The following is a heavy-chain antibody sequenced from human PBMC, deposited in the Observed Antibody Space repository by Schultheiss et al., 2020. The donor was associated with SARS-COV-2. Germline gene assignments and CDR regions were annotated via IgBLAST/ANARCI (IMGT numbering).Heavy chain of an antibody. CDR3: ARRLCSSTSCYGAFDI. D-gene: IGHD2-2*01. CDR1: GGSISSGGYS. Sequence: SETLSLTCAVSGGSISSGGYSWSWIRQPPGKGLEWIGYIYHSGSTYYNPSLKSRVTISVDTSKNQFSLKLSSVTAADTAVYYCARRLCSSTSCYGAFDIWGQGTMVTVSS. J-gene: IGHJ3*02. CDR2: IYHSGST. V-gene: IGHV4-30-2*01.